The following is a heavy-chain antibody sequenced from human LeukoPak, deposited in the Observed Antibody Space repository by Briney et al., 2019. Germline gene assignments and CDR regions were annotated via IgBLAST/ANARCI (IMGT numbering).Heavy chain of an antibody. J-gene: IGHJ4*02. V-gene: IGHV4-34*01. Sequence: KPSETLCITCADNGGAFSGYNWNWILQPPGKGLEWIGEINHSGSTNYNPSLKSRVTISVDTSKDQFSLELSSVTAADTAVYYCAGSGDYFDYWGQGTLVTVSS. D-gene: IGHD4-17*01. CDR3: AGSGDYFDY. CDR2: INHSGST. CDR1: GGAFSGYN.